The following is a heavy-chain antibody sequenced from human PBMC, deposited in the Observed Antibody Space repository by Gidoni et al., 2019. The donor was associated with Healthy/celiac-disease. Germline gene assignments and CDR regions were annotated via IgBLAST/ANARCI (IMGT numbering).Heavy chain of an antibody. CDR2: ISYDGSNK. Sequence: QVQLVESGGGVVHPGRSLRPPRAASGFTFSSYAMHWVRQAPGKGLEWVAVISYDGSNKYYADSVKGRFTISRDNSKNTLYLQMNSLRAEDTAVYYCARDTGDSGTNFWFDPWGQGTLVTVSS. V-gene: IGHV3-30-3*01. D-gene: IGHD1-26*01. J-gene: IGHJ5*02. CDR1: GFTFSSYA. CDR3: ARDTGDSGTNFWFDP.